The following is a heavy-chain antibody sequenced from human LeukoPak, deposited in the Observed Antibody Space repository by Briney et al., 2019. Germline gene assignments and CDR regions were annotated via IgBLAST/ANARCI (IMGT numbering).Heavy chain of an antibody. V-gene: IGHV4-59*01. CDR3: ARDLGGATSFDY. Sequence: PSETLSLTCTVSGGSISSYYWSWIRQPPGKGLEWIGYIYYSGSTNYNPSLKSRVTISVDTSKNQFSLKLSSVTAADTAVHYCARDLGGATSFDYWGQGTLVTVSS. J-gene: IGHJ4*02. CDR1: GGSISSYY. CDR2: IYYSGST. D-gene: IGHD1-26*01.